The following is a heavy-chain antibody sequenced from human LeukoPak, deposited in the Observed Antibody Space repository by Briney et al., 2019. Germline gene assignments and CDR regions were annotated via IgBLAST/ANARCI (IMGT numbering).Heavy chain of an antibody. D-gene: IGHD6-13*01. CDR2: ISAYNGNT. CDR1: GYTFTSYG. CDR3: AREGDSSSWYVLYYGMDV. Sequence: ASVKVSCKAAGYTFTSYGISWVRQAPGQGLEWMGWISAYNGNTNYAQKLQGRVTMTTDTSTSTVYMELRSLRSEDTAVYYCAREGDSSSWYVLYYGMDVWGKGTTVTVSS. V-gene: IGHV1-18*04. J-gene: IGHJ6*04.